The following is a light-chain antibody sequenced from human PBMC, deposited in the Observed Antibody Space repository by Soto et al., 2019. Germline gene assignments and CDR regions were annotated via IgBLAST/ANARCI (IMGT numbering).Light chain of an antibody. CDR3: QQYGGSLT. CDR2: DAS. V-gene: IGKV3D-20*01. CDR1: QSISSY. J-gene: IGKJ3*01. Sequence: EIVLTQSPATLSLSPGERATLSCGASQSISSYLAWYQQKPGPAPRLLIYDASTRATGIPDRFSGSGSGTDFTLTISRLEPEDFAVYYCQQYGGSLTFGPGTKVDIK.